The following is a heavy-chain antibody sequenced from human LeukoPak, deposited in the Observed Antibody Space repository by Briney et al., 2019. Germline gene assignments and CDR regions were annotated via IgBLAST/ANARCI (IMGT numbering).Heavy chain of an antibody. CDR2: IRHDGSYQ. D-gene: IGHD3-22*01. V-gene: IGHV3-30*02. CDR1: GFTFSSYG. J-gene: IGHJ4*02. Sequence: SGGSLRLSCAASGFTFSSYGMHWVRQAPGKGLEWVAFIRHDGSYQQYADSVKGRFTVSRDNSKDMVYLQMNSLRTEDTAVYYCAKNRDSSDYPRDFDFWGQGTLVTVSS. CDR3: AKNRDSSDYPRDFDF.